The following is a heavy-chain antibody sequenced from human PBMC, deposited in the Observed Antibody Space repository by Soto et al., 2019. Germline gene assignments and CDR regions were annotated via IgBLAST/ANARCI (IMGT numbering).Heavy chain of an antibody. Sequence: GGSLRLSCAASGFTFSSYGMHWVRQAPGKGLEWVALIRYDGSDKDYADSGKGRFTISRDNSKNTVYLQMNSLRAEDTAVYHCARDFDAVPASNFDYWGQGTLVTISS. CDR1: GFTFSSYG. CDR2: IRYDGSDK. CDR3: ARDFDAVPASNFDY. V-gene: IGHV3-30*02. D-gene: IGHD2-2*01. J-gene: IGHJ4*02.